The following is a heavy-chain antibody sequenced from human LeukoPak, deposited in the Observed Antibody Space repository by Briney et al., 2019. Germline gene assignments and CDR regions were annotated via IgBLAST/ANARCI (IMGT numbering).Heavy chain of an antibody. CDR2: IKTKIDGGTT. CDR3: TAYHSGSCYY. CDR1: GFTFSDAW. Sequence: GGSLRLSCAASGFTFSDAWMTWVRQAPGKGLEWVGRIKTKIDGGTTDYAAPVKGRFTISRDDSKKTLYLQMNSLETEDTAVYYCTAYHSGSCYYWGQGTPVTVS. D-gene: IGHD1-26*01. J-gene: IGHJ4*02. V-gene: IGHV3-15*01.